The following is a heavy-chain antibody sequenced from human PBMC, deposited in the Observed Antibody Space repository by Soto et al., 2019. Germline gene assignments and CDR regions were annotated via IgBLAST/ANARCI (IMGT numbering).Heavy chain of an antibody. CDR1: GYTFTSYY. J-gene: IGHJ5*02. Sequence: GASVKVSCKASGYTFTSYYMHWVRQAPGQGLEWMGIINPSGGSTSYAQKFQGRVTMTRDTSTSTVYMELSSLRSEDTAVYYCARVYPSDTRYGYVGNNWFDPWAQGTLVTVSS. CDR3: ARVYPSDTRYGYVGNNWFDP. D-gene: IGHD5-18*01. V-gene: IGHV1-46*03. CDR2: INPSGGST.